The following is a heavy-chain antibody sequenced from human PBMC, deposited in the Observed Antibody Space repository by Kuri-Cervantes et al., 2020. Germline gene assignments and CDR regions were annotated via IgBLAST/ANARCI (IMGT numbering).Heavy chain of an antibody. D-gene: IGHD6-13*01. CDR3: AKGGSIAAAGTPYADY. J-gene: IGHJ4*02. CDR2: ISWNSGSI. Sequence: LSLTCAASGFTFSSYAMHWVRQAPGKGLEWVSGISWNSGSIGYADSVKGRFTISRDNAKNSLYLQMNSLRAEDTALYYCAKGGSIAAAGTPYADYWGQGTLVTVSS. CDR1: GFTFSSYA. V-gene: IGHV3-9*01.